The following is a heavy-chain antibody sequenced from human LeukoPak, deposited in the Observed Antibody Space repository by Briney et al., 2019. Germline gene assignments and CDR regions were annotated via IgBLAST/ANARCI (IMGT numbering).Heavy chain of an antibody. J-gene: IGHJ6*02. V-gene: IGHV1-8*01. CDR3: ARRSDYYYFGKDV. Sequence: ASVRVSCKASGYTFTRNDINWVRQATGQGLEWMGWMNPNSGNTGYAPKFQGRVTMTRNTSISTAYMELSRLTSEDTAVYYCARRSDYYYFGKDVWGQGTTVTVSS. CDR1: GYTFTRND. CDR2: MNPNSGNT.